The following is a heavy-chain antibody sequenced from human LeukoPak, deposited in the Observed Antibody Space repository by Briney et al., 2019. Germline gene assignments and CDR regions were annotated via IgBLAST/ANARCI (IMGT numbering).Heavy chain of an antibody. CDR2: ISYDGSNK. J-gene: IGHJ4*02. CDR1: GFTFSSYG. Sequence: GRSLRLSCAASGFTFSSYGMHWVRQAPGKGLEWVAVISYDGSNKYYADSVKGRFTISRDNSKNTLYLRMNSLRAEDTAVYYCAKVGEMATITPWYFDYWGQGTLVTVSS. V-gene: IGHV3-30*18. D-gene: IGHD5-24*01. CDR3: AKVGEMATITPWYFDY.